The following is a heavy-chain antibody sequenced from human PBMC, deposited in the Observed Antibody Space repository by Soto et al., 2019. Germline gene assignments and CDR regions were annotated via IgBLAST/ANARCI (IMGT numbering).Heavy chain of an antibody. CDR3: ARGVGVVIGLYYYGMDV. D-gene: IGHD3-3*01. CDR1: GGTFSSYA. V-gene: IGHV1-69*06. CDR2: IIPIFGTA. Sequence: ASVKVSCKASGGTFSSYAISWVRQAPGQGLEWMGGIIPIFGTANYAQKFQGRVTITAGKSTSTAYMELSSLRSEDTAVYYCARGVGVVIGLYYYGMDVWGQGTTVTVSS. J-gene: IGHJ6*02.